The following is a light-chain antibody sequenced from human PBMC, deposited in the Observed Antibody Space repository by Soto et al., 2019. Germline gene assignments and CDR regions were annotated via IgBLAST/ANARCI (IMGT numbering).Light chain of an antibody. J-gene: IGKJ5*01. CDR2: DAS. V-gene: IGKV3-11*01. CDR3: QQRSNWPDA. CDR1: QSLINF. Sequence: IVLTQSPATLSLSPGERATLSCRASQSLINFVAWYQHKPGQPPRLLIYDASKWATGIPTRFSGSGSGTDFTLTISSLQPEDFAVYYCQQRSNWPDAFGQGTRLEI.